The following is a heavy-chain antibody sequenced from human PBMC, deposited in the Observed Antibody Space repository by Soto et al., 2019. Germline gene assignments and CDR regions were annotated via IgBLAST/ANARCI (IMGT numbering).Heavy chain of an antibody. CDR1: GGSFNSYT. D-gene: IGHD6-13*01. CDR3: ATMAAAGKDYYYGMDV. V-gene: IGHV1-69*02. J-gene: IGHJ6*02. CDR2: IIPILDIA. Sequence: SVKVSCKASGGSFNSYTISWVRQAPGQGLEWMGRIIPILDIANYAQKFQGRVTIIADKSTSTAYMELSSLRSEDTAVYYCATMAAAGKDYYYGMDVWGQGTTVTSP.